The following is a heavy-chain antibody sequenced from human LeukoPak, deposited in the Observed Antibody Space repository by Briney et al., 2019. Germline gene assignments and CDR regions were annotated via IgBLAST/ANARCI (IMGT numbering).Heavy chain of an antibody. D-gene: IGHD3-10*01. CDR1: GGSFSGYY. V-gene: IGHV4-34*01. CDR2: ISRRGNT. J-gene: IGHJ4*02. Sequence: PSETLSLTCAVYGGSFSGYYWSWIRQPPGKGLEWIGQISRRGNTNYNPSLKSRVTISVDTSKNQLSLKLSTVTAADTALSYCARHGEYYFDYWGQGTLVTVSS. CDR3: ARHGEYYFDY.